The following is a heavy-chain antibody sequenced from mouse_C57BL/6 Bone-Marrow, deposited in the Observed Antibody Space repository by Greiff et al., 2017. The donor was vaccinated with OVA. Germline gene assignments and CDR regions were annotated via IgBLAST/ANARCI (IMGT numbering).Heavy chain of an antibody. J-gene: IGHJ2*01. V-gene: IGHV5-6*02. CDR2: ISSGGSYT. Sequence: DVMLVESGGDLVKPGGSLKLSCAASGFTFSSYGMSWVRQTPDQRLEWVATISSGGSYTYYPESVKGRFTISRDNAKNTLDLQMSSLKTEDTARDYCASRLRDDWGQGTTLTGSS. CDR3: ASRLRDD. CDR1: GFTFSSYG.